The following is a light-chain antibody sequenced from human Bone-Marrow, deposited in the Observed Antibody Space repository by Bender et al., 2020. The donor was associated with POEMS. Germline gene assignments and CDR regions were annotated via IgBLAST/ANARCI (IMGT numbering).Light chain of an antibody. V-gene: IGLV2-14*03. J-gene: IGLJ2*01. Sequence: QSALTQPASVSGSPGQSITITCTGTSSDVGAYDYVSWYQLHPGQAPKLILFDVANRPSGFSHRFSGSKSGNTASLTISGLQAEDEVDYFCSSYKNTGTVVFGGGTKLTVL. CDR1: SSDVGAYDY. CDR3: SSYKNTGTVV. CDR2: DVA.